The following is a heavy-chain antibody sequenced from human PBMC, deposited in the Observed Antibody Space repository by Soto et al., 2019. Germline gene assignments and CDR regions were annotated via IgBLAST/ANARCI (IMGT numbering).Heavy chain of an antibody. CDR3: ARDQTLGAYVVPDAFDI. V-gene: IGHV3-48*02. D-gene: IGHD2-2*01. Sequence: EVQLVESGGGLVQPGGSLRLSCAASGFSFASYSMHWVRQAPGKGLEWVSYISNVSSTIYYADSVKGRFTISRDNVKNSLYLQMNSLRDDDTAVYFCARDQTLGAYVVPDAFDIWGQGTMVTVSS. CDR2: ISNVSSTI. CDR1: GFSFASYS. J-gene: IGHJ3*02.